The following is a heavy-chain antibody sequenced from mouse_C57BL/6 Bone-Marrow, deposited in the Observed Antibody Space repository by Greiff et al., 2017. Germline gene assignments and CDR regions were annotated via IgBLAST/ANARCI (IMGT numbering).Heavy chain of an antibody. CDR2: ISDGGSYT. CDR1: GFTFSSYA. CDR3: ARGGPVVARDYYAMDY. J-gene: IGHJ4*01. V-gene: IGHV5-4*01. D-gene: IGHD1-1*01. Sequence: EVQLVESGGGLVKPGGSLKLSCAASGFTFSSYAMSWVRQTPEKRLEWVATISDGGSYTYYPDNVKGRFTISRDNAKNNLYLQMSHLKSEDTAMYYCARGGPVVARDYYAMDYWGQGTSVTVSS.